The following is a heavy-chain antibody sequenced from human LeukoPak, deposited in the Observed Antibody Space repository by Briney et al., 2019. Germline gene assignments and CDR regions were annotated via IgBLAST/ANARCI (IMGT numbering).Heavy chain of an antibody. CDR2: XXXXXST. CDR1: GGSITSYY. J-gene: IGHJ1*01. V-gene: IGHV4-59*01. CDR3: ASMSGRVYDILTGYYPKYFLH. Sequence: SETLSLTCNVSGGSITSYYWSWIRQPPGKGLXXXXXXXXXXSTNYNSSLKSRVTISVDTSKSQFSLNLTSVTAADTAVYYCASMSGRVYDILTGYYPKYFLHWGQGTLVTVSS. D-gene: IGHD3-9*01.